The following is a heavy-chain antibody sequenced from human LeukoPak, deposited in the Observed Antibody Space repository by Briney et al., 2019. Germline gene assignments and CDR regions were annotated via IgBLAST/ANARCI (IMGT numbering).Heavy chain of an antibody. CDR2: VSGSGGST. Sequence: GGSLRLSCAASGFTFNSYAMTWVRQAPGKGLEWVSAVSGSGGSTYYPDSVEGRFTISRDNSKDTLYLQINSLRVEDTAVYFCANLGFSDFWSNYLFFDNWGKGTLGPVS. D-gene: IGHD3-3*01. CDR1: GFTFNSYA. CDR3: ANLGFSDFWSNYLFFDN. J-gene: IGHJ4*02. V-gene: IGHV3-23*01.